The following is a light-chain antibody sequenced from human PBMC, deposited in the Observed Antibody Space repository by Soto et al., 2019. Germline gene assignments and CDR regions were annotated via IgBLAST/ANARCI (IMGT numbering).Light chain of an antibody. V-gene: IGKV3-15*01. Sequence: DIVMTQSPDSLAVSPGERATLSCRASQSVSSNLAWYQQKPGQAPRLLIYGASTRATGIPARFSGSGSGTEFTLTISSLQSEDFAVYYCQRYNNWPQTFGQGTKVDIK. CDR2: GAS. CDR1: QSVSSN. J-gene: IGKJ1*01. CDR3: QRYNNWPQT.